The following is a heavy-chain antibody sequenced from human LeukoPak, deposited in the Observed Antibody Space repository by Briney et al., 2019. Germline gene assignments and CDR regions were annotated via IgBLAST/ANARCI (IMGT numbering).Heavy chain of an antibody. D-gene: IGHD3-3*01. CDR1: RYTFTGYY. J-gene: IGHJ4*02. V-gene: IGHV1-2*02. Sequence: ASVKVSCKASRYTFTGYYMHWVRQAPGQGLEWMGWINPNSGGTNYAQKFQGRVTMTRDTSISTAYMELSRLRSDDTAVYYCARDNVTTTDYDFWSGYLQTSPNYYFDYWGQGTLVTVSS. CDR3: ARDNVTTTDYDFWSGYLQTSPNYYFDY. CDR2: INPNSGGT.